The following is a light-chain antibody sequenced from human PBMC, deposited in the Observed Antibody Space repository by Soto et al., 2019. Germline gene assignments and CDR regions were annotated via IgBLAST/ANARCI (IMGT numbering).Light chain of an antibody. CDR3: QQTFHSPRT. CDR1: QSIISNF. CDR2: DSS. J-gene: IGKJ2*01. V-gene: IGKV3-20*01. Sequence: EIVLTQSPGTLSLSPGETASLSCWASQSIISNFLAWYQQRRGQPPRLLIYDSSRRASGIPARFTGSGSGTAFPLTISRVEPEDSAVYYCQQTFHSPRTFGQGTRLEIK.